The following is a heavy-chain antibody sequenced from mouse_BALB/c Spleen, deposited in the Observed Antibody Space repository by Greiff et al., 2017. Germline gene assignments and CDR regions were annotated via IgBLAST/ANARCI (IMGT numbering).Heavy chain of an antibody. Sequence: EVQLQQSGPELMKPGASVKISCKASGYSFTSYYMHWVKQSHGKSLEWIGYIDPFNGGTSYNQKFKVKATLTVDKSSSTAYMHLSSLTSEDSAVYYCAREALGTATRAMDYWGQGTSVTVSS. CDR1: GYSFTSYY. CDR3: AREALGTATRAMDY. CDR2: IDPFNGGT. D-gene: IGHD1-2*01. J-gene: IGHJ4*01. V-gene: IGHV1S135*01.